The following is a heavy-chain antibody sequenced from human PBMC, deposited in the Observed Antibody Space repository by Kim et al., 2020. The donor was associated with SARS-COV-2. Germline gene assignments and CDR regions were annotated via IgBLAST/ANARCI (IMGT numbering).Heavy chain of an antibody. CDR3: AKEKGPTVNGCFDP. J-gene: IGHJ5*02. D-gene: IGHD4-4*01. CDR1: GFTLTNYA. CDR2: ISGGSR. V-gene: IGHV3-23*01. Sequence: GGSLRLSCAASGFTLTNYAMSWVRQAPGKGLEGVSTISGGSRYIPDSVKGRFTISTDYSKNTEFLQMKSLRAEDTAIYYCAKEKGPTVNGCFDPWGQG.